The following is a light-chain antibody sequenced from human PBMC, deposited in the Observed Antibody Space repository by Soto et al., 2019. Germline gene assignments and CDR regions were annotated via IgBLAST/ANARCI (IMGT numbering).Light chain of an antibody. Sequence: EIVLTQSPATLSLSPGERAILSCRASQSVGSYLAWYQQKPGQAPRLFIYDASNRATGIPPRFSGSGSGTEFTLTISSLEPEDFAVYYCQQHSNWPPLYTFGQGTQLEIK. CDR3: QQHSNWPPLYT. J-gene: IGKJ2*01. CDR1: QSVGSY. V-gene: IGKV3-11*01. CDR2: DAS.